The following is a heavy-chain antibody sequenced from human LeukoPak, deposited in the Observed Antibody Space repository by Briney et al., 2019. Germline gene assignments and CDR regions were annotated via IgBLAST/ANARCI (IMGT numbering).Heavy chain of an antibody. D-gene: IGHD6-13*01. CDR1: GYTFTSYY. CDR2: INPNSGGT. J-gene: IGHJ4*02. CDR3: ASLRYSSSWHDY. Sequence: ASVKVSCKASGYTFTSYYMHWVRQAPGQGLEWMGRINPNSGGTNYAQKFQGRVTMTRDTSISTAYMELSRLRSDDTAVYYCASLRYSSSWHDYWGQGTLVTVSS. V-gene: IGHV1-2*06.